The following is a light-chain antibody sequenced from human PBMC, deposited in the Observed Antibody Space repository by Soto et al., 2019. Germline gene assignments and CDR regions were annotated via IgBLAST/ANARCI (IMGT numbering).Light chain of an antibody. J-gene: IGKJ1*01. CDR3: QQSSSTLWT. CDR2: GAS. V-gene: IGKV1-39*01. Sequence: DIQMTQSPSSLSASVGDRVTITCRASQSIRTSLNWYQQKPGKAPKVLIYGASNLQSGVPSRFSGSGSGTDFTLTISSLQPEDFATYYCQQSSSTLWTFGQGTKVDIK. CDR1: QSIRTS.